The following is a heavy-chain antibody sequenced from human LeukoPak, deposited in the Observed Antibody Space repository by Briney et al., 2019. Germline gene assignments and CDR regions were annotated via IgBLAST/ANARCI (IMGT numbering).Heavy chain of an antibody. V-gene: IGHV1-2*02. CDR3: ARDGARVGATAFDI. CDR1: GYTFTGYY. Sequence: ASVKVSCKASGYTFTGYYMHWVRQAPEQGLEWMGWINPNSGGTNYAQKFQGRVTMTRDTSISTAYMELSRLRSDDTAVYYCARDGARVGATAFDIWGQGTMVTVSS. D-gene: IGHD1-26*01. CDR2: INPNSGGT. J-gene: IGHJ3*02.